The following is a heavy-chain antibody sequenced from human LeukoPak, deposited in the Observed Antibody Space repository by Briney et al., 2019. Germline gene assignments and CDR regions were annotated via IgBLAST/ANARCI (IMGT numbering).Heavy chain of an antibody. CDR3: ARVSLSSGCLSN. CDR2: ISYGGKNK. J-gene: IGHJ4*02. V-gene: IGHV3-30*04. Sequence: PGGSLRLSCAASGFTFSCYAVHRVRQAPGKGLEWMPDISYGGKNKEEAESVRGRLTISRDNAKNTLFLLMNGLRAEDTAVYYCARVSLSSGCLSNWGQGTLVTVSS. CDR1: GFTFSCYA. D-gene: IGHD6-19*01.